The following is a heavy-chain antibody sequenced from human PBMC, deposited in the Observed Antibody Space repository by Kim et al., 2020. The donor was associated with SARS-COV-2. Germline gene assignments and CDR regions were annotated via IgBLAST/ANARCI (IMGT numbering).Heavy chain of an antibody. D-gene: IGHD3-22*01. CDR2: IEKNGAGT. CDR3: AKRQGSLIGNWCFDL. J-gene: IGHJ2*01. Sequence: GGSLRLSCAASGFSFSSYAMSWVRQAPGKGLECVSTIEKNGAGTYYADSVKGRFTISRDNSKNTLYLQMNTLRVDDTAVYYCAKRQGSLIGNWCFDLWGRGTLVTVSS. CDR1: GFSFSSYA. V-gene: IGHV3-23*01.